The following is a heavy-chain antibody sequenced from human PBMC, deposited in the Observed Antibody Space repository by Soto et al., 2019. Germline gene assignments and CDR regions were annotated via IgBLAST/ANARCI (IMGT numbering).Heavy chain of an antibody. CDR2: IKQDGSER. D-gene: IGHD1-1*01. CDR3: VAGFDF. J-gene: IGHJ4*02. Sequence: PGGSLRLSCAASGFSFSDYWMSWVRQAPGKGLEWVANIKQDGSERNYVDSVKGRFTISRDNAKNSLYLQMSSLRADDTAVYYCVAGFDFWGQGTLVTVSS. CDR1: GFSFSDYW. V-gene: IGHV3-7*01.